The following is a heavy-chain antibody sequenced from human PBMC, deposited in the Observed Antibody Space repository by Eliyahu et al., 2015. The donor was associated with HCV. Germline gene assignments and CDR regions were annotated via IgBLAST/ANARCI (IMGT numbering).Heavy chain of an antibody. CDR2: VDNDGRRT. CDR3: GTIFDY. V-gene: IGHV3-74*01. Sequence: EVLLVESGGGLVQPGGSLRLSCAASGFTFSHYWIHWVRQVPGKGLVWVSGVDNDGRRTYYDDSVKGRFTSSRDNAKNMVYLQMNSLRAEDTAVYHCGTIFDYWGLGALVTVSS. J-gene: IGHJ4*02. CDR1: GFTFSHYW.